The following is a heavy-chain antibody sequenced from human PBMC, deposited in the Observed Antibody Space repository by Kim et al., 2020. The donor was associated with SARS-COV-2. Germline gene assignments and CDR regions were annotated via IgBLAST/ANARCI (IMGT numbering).Heavy chain of an antibody. Sequence: GGSLRLSCAASGFTFSSYGMHWVRQAPGKGLEWVAVISYDGSNKYYADSVKGRFTISRDNSKNTLYLQMNSLRAEDTAVYYCAKDHSSLCFDYWGQGTLVTVSS. V-gene: IGHV3-30*18. J-gene: IGHJ4*02. CDR3: AKDHSSLCFDY. D-gene: IGHD2-15*01. CDR1: GFTFSSYG. CDR2: ISYDGSNK.